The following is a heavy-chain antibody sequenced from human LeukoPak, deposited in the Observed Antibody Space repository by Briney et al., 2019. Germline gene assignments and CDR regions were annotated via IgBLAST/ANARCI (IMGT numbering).Heavy chain of an antibody. CDR3: AKVGSVVIPATAGGHY. D-gene: IGHD2-2*01. CDR2: ISSNGGST. V-gene: IGHV3-23*01. J-gene: IGHJ4*02. CDR1: GFTFNNYA. Sequence: GGSLRLSCAASGFTFNNYAMRWVRQAPGKGREWLATISSNGGSTYYADSVKGRFTISRDNSKNTLSLQKNSLRAEDTALYYCAKVGSVVIPATAGGHYWGQGTLVTVSS.